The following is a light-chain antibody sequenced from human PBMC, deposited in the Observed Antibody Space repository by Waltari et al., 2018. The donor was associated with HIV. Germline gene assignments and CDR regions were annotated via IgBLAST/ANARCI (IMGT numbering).Light chain of an antibody. CDR3: QQRSNWIT. V-gene: IGKV3-11*01. J-gene: IGKJ5*01. CDR2: DAS. CDR1: QSVRNY. Sequence: ENVLTQSPATLSLSPGERATLSCRASQSVRNYLAWFQQKPGQPPRLLIYDASNRATGVPDRFSASGSGTDFTLTISNLEPEDFAVYYCQQRSNWITFGQGTRLEIK.